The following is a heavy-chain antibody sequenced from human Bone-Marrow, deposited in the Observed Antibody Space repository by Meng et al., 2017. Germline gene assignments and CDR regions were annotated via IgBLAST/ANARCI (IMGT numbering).Heavy chain of an antibody. V-gene: IGHV3-15*01. D-gene: IGHD5-12*01. Sequence: EVQLVGAGGGLVNPGGSLRLSCEGSGFTFSNAYMTWVRQVPGKRLEWVGRIKSKPDGETIDYAAPVKGRFTISRDDSKNTVYLQMNSLKTEDTAVYYCSGHIDYWGQGTLVTVSS. CDR3: SGHIDY. CDR2: IKSKPDGETI. CDR1: GFTFSNAY. J-gene: IGHJ4*02.